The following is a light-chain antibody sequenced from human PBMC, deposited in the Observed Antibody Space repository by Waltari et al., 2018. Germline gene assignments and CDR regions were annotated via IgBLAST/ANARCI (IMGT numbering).Light chain of an antibody. V-gene: IGKV1-33*01. CDR2: DAS. Sequence: DIQLTQSPSSLSASVGDRVTITCQASQDIRNYLNWYQEKPGKAPKLLIYDASNLETGVPSRFSGSGSGTDFTWTISSLQPEDIATYYCQQYDNPYSFGQGTKLEIK. CDR3: QQYDNPYS. CDR1: QDIRNY. J-gene: IGKJ2*03.